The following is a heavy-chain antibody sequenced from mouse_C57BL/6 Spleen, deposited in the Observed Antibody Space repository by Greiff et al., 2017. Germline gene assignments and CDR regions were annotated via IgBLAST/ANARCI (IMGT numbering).Heavy chain of an antibody. J-gene: IGHJ1*03. CDR3: ARYWGSYWYFDV. Sequence: EVQRVESGGGLVQPGGSLSLSCAASGFTFTDYYMSWVRQPPGKALEWLGFIRNKANGYTTEYSASVKGRFTISRDNSQSILYRQMNALRAEDSATYYCARYWGSYWYFDVWGTGTTVTVSS. CDR2: IRNKANGYTT. CDR1: GFTFTDYY. V-gene: IGHV7-3*01.